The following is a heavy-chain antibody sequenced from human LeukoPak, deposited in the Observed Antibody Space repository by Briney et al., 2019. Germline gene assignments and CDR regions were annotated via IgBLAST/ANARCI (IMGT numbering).Heavy chain of an antibody. CDR2: IYSGDST. J-gene: IGHJ4*02. CDR1: GFTVNSNY. V-gene: IGHV3-66*01. Sequence: GGSLRLSCAASGFTVNSNYMTWVRQAPGKGLEWVSVIYSGDSTYYADSVKGRFTISRDNSKNTFYLEMNSLRAEDTAVYYCARDLSGIAGYTYGRGIDYWGQGTLVTVSS. CDR3: ARDLSGIAGYTYGRGIDY. D-gene: IGHD5-18*01.